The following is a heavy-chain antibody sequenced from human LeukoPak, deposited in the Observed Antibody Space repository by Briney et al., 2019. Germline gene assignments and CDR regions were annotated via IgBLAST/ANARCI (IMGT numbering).Heavy chain of an antibody. J-gene: IGHJ4*02. CDR2: INHSGST. CDR1: GGSISSSSYC. D-gene: IGHD3-22*01. V-gene: IGHV4-39*07. CDR3: AREPQYYDSRGYWD. Sequence: SETLSLTCSVSGGSISSSSYCWGWIRQPPGKGLEWIGEINHSGSTNYNPSLKSRVTISVDTSKNQFSLKLSSVTAADTAVYYCAREPQYYDSRGYWDWGQGTLVTVSS.